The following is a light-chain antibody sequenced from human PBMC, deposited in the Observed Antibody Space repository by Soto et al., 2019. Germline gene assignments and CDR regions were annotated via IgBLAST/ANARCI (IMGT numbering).Light chain of an antibody. Sequence: DIQMTQSPFTLSASVGDRVTITCRATQSISSWLAWYQQKPGKAPKLLIYKASSLESGVPSRFSGSGSGTEFTLTINCLQPDDFATYYCQQYNSYPRTFGQGTKVEIK. J-gene: IGKJ1*01. CDR1: QSISSW. V-gene: IGKV1-5*03. CDR3: QQYNSYPRT. CDR2: KAS.